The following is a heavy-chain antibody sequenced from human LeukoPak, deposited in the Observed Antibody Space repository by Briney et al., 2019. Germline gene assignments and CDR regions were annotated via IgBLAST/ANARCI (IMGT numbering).Heavy chain of an antibody. CDR2: INPSGGST. D-gene: IGHD6-13*01. V-gene: IGHV1-46*01. Sequence: ASVKVSCKASGYTFTSYYMHWVRQAPGQGLEWMGIINPSGGSTSYAQKFQGRVTMTRDTSTSTVYMELSSLRSEDTAVYYCARDRGLGSSWFNYYYYYGMDVWGQGTTVTVSS. J-gene: IGHJ6*02. CDR3: ARDRGLGSSWFNYYYYYGMDV. CDR1: GYTFTSYY.